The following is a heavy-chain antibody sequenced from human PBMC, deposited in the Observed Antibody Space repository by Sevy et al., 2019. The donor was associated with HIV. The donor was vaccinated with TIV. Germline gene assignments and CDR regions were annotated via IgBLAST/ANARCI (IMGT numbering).Heavy chain of an antibody. D-gene: IGHD2-2*01. CDR1: GYTFTSYG. J-gene: IGHJ3*02. CDR2: ISAYNGNT. V-gene: IGHV1-18*01. CDR3: ARVGVGYCSSTSCGDAFDI. Sequence: ASVKVSCKASGYTFTSYGISWVRQAPGQGLEWMGWISAYNGNTNYAQKLQGRVTMTTDTSTSTAYMELRSLRSDDTAVYYCARVGVGYCSSTSCGDAFDIWGQGTMVTVSS.